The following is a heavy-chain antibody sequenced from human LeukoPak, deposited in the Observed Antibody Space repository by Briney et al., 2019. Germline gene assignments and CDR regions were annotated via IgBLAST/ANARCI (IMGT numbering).Heavy chain of an antibody. CDR2: ISYDGTYA. CDR1: GLTFSSLA. CDR3: ATESSLSN. D-gene: IGHD2/OR15-2a*01. V-gene: IGHV3-30*04. Sequence: GRSLRLPCAASGLTFSSLAMDWVRQAPGKGLEWVGDISYDGTYASYAASVRGRFTISRDNSKNTLYLQMNSLRTEDAAVYYCATESSLSNWGLGTLVTVSS. J-gene: IGHJ4*02.